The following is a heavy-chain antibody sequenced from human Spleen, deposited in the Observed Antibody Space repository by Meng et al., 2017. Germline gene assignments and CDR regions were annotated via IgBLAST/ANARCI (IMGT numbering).Heavy chain of an antibody. CDR3: ASAAYSGSYLYY. Sequence: EVQLVESGGGLVKPGGSLRVSCAPSGFTFRQAPGKGLEWVSSISSSSSYIYYADSVKGRFTISRDNAKNSLYLQMNSLRAEDTAVYYCASAAYSGSYLYYWGQGTLVTVSS. CDR1: GFTF. D-gene: IGHD1-26*01. V-gene: IGHV3-21*02. J-gene: IGHJ4*02. CDR2: ISSSSSYI.